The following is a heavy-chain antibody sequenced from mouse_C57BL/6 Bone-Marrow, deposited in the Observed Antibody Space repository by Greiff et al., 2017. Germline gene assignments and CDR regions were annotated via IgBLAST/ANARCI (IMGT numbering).Heavy chain of an antibody. Sequence: VHLVESGAELVKPGASVNLSCTASGYTFTEYTIPWVKQRSGQGLEWLGWFYPGCGSIKYNEKFKDRATLTADNSYSTVYMELSRLTSEDTAVYYCARHGDYDSWFAYWGQGTLVTVSA. CDR2: FYPGCGSI. D-gene: IGHD2-4*01. CDR3: ARHGDYDSWFAY. CDR1: GYTFTEYT. J-gene: IGHJ3*01. V-gene: IGHV1-62-2*01.